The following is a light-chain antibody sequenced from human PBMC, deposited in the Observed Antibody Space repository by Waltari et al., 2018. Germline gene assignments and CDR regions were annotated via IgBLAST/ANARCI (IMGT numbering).Light chain of an antibody. V-gene: IGKV3-20*01. CDR1: PSVTSPY. J-gene: IGKJ2*01. CDR2: DAS. Sequence: ETVLTQSPGTLSLSPGVRATLSCSASPSVTSPYLAWYQQKLGQAPRLLIYDASSRATRIPCRVRGRGAGTEFTLTIGRLGPGDFGGDYLQQEGSSSRDTVGQGTELEI. CDR3: QQEGSSSRDT.